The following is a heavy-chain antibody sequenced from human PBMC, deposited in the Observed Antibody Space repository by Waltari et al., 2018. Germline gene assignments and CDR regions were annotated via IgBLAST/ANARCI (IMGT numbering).Heavy chain of an antibody. V-gene: IGHV3-48*01. CDR2: ISSSSTI. Sequence: EVQLVESGGGLVPPVVSLRLSCSASGFPFSSYSFNWVRQAPGKGLEWVSYISSSSTIYYADSVKGRFTISRDNDKNSLYLQMNSLRAEDTAVYYCASTLRLVGFDPWGQGTLVTVSS. CDR1: GFPFSSYS. J-gene: IGHJ5*02. D-gene: IGHD5-12*01. CDR3: ASTLRLVGFDP.